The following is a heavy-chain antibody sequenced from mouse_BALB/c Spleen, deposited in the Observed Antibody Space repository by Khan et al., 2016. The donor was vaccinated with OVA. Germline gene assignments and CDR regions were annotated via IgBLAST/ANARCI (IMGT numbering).Heavy chain of an antibody. CDR1: GFTFSSYT. Sequence: EVELVESGGGLVKPGGSLKLSCAASGFTFSSYTMSWIRQTPEKRLEWVATISSCGDNTYYPDSVKGRFTISRDNAKNNLYLQMSSLRSEDTALYYCARSNYGNFAYWGQGTLVTVSA. J-gene: IGHJ3*01. D-gene: IGHD2-1*01. CDR2: ISSCGDNT. CDR3: ARSNYGNFAY. V-gene: IGHV5-9*03.